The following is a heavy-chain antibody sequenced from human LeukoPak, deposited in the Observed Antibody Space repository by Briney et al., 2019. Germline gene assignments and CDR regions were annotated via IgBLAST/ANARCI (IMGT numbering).Heavy chain of an antibody. J-gene: IGHJ3*02. CDR2: ISSSGSTI. CDR3: ARGRSGSLGSGNDAFDI. D-gene: IGHD1-26*01. CDR1: GFTFSSYE. Sequence: GGSLRLSCAASGFTFSSYEMNWVRQAPGKGLEWVSYISSSGSTIYYADSVKGRFTISRDNAKDSLYLQMNSLRADDTAVYYCARGRSGSLGSGNDAFDIWGQGTMVTVSS. V-gene: IGHV3-48*03.